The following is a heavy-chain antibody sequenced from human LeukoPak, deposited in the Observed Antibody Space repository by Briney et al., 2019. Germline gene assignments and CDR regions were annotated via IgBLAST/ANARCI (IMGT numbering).Heavy chain of an antibody. J-gene: IGHJ5*02. Sequence: SQTLALTCAISGDSVSSNSVTWNWIRQSPSRGLEWLGRTYYRSTWYNDYAVSVRGRITVNPDTSKNQFSLHLNSVTPEDTAVYYCARRLTQYDCFDPWGQGILVTVSS. V-gene: IGHV6-1*01. CDR3: ARRLTQYDCFDP. CDR1: GDSVSSNSVT. D-gene: IGHD2-2*01. CDR2: TYYRSTWYN.